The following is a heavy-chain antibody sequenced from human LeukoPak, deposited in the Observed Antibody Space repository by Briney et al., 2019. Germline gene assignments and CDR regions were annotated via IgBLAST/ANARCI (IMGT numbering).Heavy chain of an antibody. CDR3: ARGILTGYNGRRPGLI. CDR1: GYTFTGYY. J-gene: IGHJ3*02. D-gene: IGHD3-9*01. Sequence: GASVKVSCKASGYTFTGYYMHWVRQAPGQGLEWMGWINPNSGGTNYAQKFQGRVTMTRDTSISTAYMELSRLRSDDTAVYYCARGILTGYNGRRPGLIWGQGTMVTVSS. CDR2: INPNSGGT. V-gene: IGHV1-2*02.